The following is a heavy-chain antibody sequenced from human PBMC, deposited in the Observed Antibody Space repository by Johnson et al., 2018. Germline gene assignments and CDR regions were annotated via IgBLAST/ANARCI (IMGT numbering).Heavy chain of an antibody. J-gene: IGHJ6*02. CDR3: ARSRSGDSSGYYAYYYGMDV. D-gene: IGHD3-22*01. CDR2: IYYSGST. Sequence: QVQLQESGPGLVKPSETLSLTCTVSGGSISSYYWSWIRQPPGKGLEWVGYIYYSGSTNYNPSLKSRVTISVATSKNQFSLNLSSVTASDTAVYYCARSRSGDSSGYYAYYYGMDVWGQGTTVTVSS. V-gene: IGHV4-59*01. CDR1: GGSISSYY.